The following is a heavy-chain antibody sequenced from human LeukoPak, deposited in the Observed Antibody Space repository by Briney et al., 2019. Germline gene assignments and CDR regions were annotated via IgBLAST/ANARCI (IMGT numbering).Heavy chain of an antibody. CDR1: GGSFSGYY. Sequence: SETLSLTCAVYGGSFSGYYWSWIRQPPGKGLEWIGYIYYSGSTNYNPSLKSRVTTSVDTSKNQFSLKLSSVTAADTAVYYCASSGSYYSPIDYWGQGTLVTVSS. J-gene: IGHJ4*02. D-gene: IGHD1-26*01. CDR3: ASSGSYYSPIDY. V-gene: IGHV4-59*01. CDR2: IYYSGST.